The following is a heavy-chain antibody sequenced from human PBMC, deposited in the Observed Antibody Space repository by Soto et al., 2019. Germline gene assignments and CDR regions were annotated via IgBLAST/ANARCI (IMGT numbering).Heavy chain of an antibody. CDR3: TKPPPGYSSSWFYFDN. CDR1: GFTFSTHA. CDR2: ISGSGGST. V-gene: IGHV3-23*01. J-gene: IGHJ4*02. Sequence: GSLRLSCAASGFTFSTHAMSWVRQAPGKGLEWVSGISGSGGSTFYADSVKGRFTISRDNSKNTLYLQMNSLRAEDTAVYYCTKPPPGYSSSWFYFDNWGQGTLVTVSS. D-gene: IGHD6-13*01.